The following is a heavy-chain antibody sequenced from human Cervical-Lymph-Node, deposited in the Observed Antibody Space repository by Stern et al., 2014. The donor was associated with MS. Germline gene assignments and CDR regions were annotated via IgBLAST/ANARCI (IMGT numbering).Heavy chain of an antibody. V-gene: IGHV1-69*06. Sequence: QVQLVQSGAEVKKTGSSVKVSCKAFGGTFSSYTMSWVRQAPGQGLEWLGRSTPIFGTANYAQKFQDRVTITADKFTSTAYMALNSLRSEDTAVYYCAREALLGGNYYALDVWGQGTTVTVSS. CDR2: STPIFGTA. CDR3: AREALLGGNYYALDV. J-gene: IGHJ6*02. D-gene: IGHD2-15*01. CDR1: GGTFSSYT.